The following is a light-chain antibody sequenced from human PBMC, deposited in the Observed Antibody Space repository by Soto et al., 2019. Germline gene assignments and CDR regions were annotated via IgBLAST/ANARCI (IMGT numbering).Light chain of an antibody. CDR1: SGDVGGYDY. V-gene: IGLV2-14*01. Sequence: QSVLTQPASVSGSPGQSIAISCTGTSGDVGGYDYVSWYQQHPDKAPKLMIYEVPKRPSWVSNRFSGSKSGNTASLTISGLQPEDEADYYCSSHTSGSTRVFGSGTKVTVL. CDR2: EVP. CDR3: SSHTSGSTRV. J-gene: IGLJ1*01.